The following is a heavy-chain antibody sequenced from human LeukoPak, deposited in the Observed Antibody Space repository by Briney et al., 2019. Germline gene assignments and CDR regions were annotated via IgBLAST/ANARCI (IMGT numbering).Heavy chain of an antibody. Sequence: GASVTVSCTASGYTFTGYYMHWVRPAPGQGLEWVGWINPNSDGKNYSQKIPGRVTLTRDTSISTDYLDLRRLSSGDTDVYYCARSPYGGYVEDFDYWGQGTLVTVSS. CDR3: ARSPYGGYVEDFDY. J-gene: IGHJ4*02. CDR1: GYTFTGYY. CDR2: INPNSDGK. V-gene: IGHV1-2*02. D-gene: IGHD1-26*01.